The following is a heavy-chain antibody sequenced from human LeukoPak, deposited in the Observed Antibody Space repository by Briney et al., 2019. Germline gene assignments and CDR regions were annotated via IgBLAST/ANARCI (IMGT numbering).Heavy chain of an antibody. J-gene: IGHJ4*02. CDR3: AMRGNTWYDC. CDR1: GFTVSSKY. Sequence: GGSLRLSCAASGFTVSSKYMSWVRQAPGKGLEWVSVIYSGGSTYYADSVKGRFTISRDDSKNTVDLQMNSLRVENTAVYYCAMRGNTWYDCWGQGTLVTVSS. D-gene: IGHD6-13*01. V-gene: IGHV3-53*01. CDR2: IYSGGST.